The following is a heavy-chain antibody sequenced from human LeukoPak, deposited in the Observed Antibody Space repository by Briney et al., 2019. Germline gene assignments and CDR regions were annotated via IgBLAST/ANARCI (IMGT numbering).Heavy chain of an antibody. CDR1: GFTFSSYS. CDR2: ISSSSSYI. D-gene: IGHD2-21*02. CDR3: ARDQGTATSIFDY. Sequence: SGGSPRLSCAASGFTFSSYSMNWVRQAPGKGLEWVSSISSSSSYIYYADSVKGRFTISRDNAKNSLYPQMNSLRAEDTAVYYCARDQGTATSIFDYWGQGTLVTVSS. J-gene: IGHJ4*02. V-gene: IGHV3-21*01.